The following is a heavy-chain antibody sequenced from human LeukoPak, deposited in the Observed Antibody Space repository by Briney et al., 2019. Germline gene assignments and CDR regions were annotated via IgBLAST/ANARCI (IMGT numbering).Heavy chain of an antibody. V-gene: IGHV3-30*18. CDR1: GFTFSSYG. Sequence: PGRSLRLSCAASGFTFSSYGMHWVRQAPGKGLEWVALISYDGTNEYYADSVKGRFTFSRDNSKNTLYLQMNNLRAEDTAVYYCAKGDSYGSGSYYVDPHFDYWGQGTLVTVSS. D-gene: IGHD3-10*01. CDR2: ISYDGTNE. J-gene: IGHJ4*02. CDR3: AKGDSYGSGSYYVDPHFDY.